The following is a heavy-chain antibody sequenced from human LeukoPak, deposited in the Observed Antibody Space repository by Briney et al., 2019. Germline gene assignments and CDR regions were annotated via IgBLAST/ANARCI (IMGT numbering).Heavy chain of an antibody. V-gene: IGHV4-4*02. CDR3: ARTVYDYVWGSS. D-gene: IGHD3-16*01. J-gene: IGHJ5*02. CDR1: GGSISSGNW. CDR2: ISHSGST. Sequence: SETLSLTCAVSGGSISSGNWWSWVRQPPGKWLEWIGEISHSGSTNYNPSLKSRVTISVDKSKSQFSLKLSSVTAADTAVYYCARTVYDYVWGSSLGQGTLVTVSS.